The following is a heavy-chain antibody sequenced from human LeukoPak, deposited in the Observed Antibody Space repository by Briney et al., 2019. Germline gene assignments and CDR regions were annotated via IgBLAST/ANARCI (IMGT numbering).Heavy chain of an antibody. CDR1: GGSISNTNW. Sequence: SETLSLTCAVSGGSISNTNWWSWVRQPPGKGLEWIGEINHSGSTNYNPSLKSRVTISVDTSKNQFSLKLSSVTAADTAVYYCARTRGYSYAPFDYWGQGTLVTVSS. CDR2: INHSGST. J-gene: IGHJ4*02. D-gene: IGHD5-18*01. V-gene: IGHV4-4*02. CDR3: ARTRGYSYAPFDY.